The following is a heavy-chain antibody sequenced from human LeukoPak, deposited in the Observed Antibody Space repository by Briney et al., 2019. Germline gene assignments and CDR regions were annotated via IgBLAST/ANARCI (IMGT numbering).Heavy chain of an antibody. CDR3: ARAGRWLGMIY. CDR2: ISAYNGNT. CDR1: GYTFTSYG. D-gene: IGHD6-19*01. V-gene: IGHV1-18*01. J-gene: IGHJ4*02. Sequence: ASVKVSCKASGYTFTSYGISWVRQAPGQGLEWMGWISAYNGNTNYAQKFQGRVTMTTDTSTSTAHMELRSLRSDDTAVYYCARAGRWLGMIYWGQGTLVTVSS.